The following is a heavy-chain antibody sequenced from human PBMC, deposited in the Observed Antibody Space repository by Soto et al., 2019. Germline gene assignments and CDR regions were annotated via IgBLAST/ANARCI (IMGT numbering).Heavy chain of an antibody. V-gene: IGHV1-69*06. J-gene: IGHJ5*02. CDR3: ARVAVIDYYDFWSGYYKSNWFDP. CDR1: GGTFSSYA. CDR2: INASNGTT. Sequence: SVKVSCKASGGTFSSYAISWVRQAPGQGLEWMGGINASNGTTNYAQKFQGRVTITGDTSASTAYMELSSLRSEDTAVYYCARVAVIDYYDFWSGYYKSNWFDPWGQGTLVTVSS. D-gene: IGHD3-3*01.